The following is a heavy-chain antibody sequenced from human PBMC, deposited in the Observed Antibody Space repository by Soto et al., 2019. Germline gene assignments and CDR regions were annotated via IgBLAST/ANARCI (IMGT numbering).Heavy chain of an antibody. CDR1: GFTFKDFC. CDR2: ISSGGTTI. Sequence: GGSLRLSCAVSGFTFKDFCMGWIRQAPGKGLEWVSYISSGGTTIYYADSVKGRFTISRDNAKNTLYLQMNSLRVEDTAVYFCARDRGNPDSFDLWGQGTMVTVSS. J-gene: IGHJ3*01. V-gene: IGHV3-11*04. D-gene: IGHD3-10*01. CDR3: ARDRGNPDSFDL.